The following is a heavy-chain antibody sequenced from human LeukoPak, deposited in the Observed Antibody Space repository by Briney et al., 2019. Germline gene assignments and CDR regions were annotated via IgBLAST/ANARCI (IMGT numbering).Heavy chain of an antibody. Sequence: SVKVSCKASGGTFSSYAISWVRQAPGQGLEWMGGIIPIFGTANYAQKFQGRVTITGDESTSTAYMELSSLRSEDTAVYYCARSTMVRGSYYYYGMDVWGKGTTVTVSS. J-gene: IGHJ6*04. CDR3: ARSTMVRGSYYYYGMDV. D-gene: IGHD3-10*01. CDR1: GGTFSSYA. CDR2: IIPIFGTA. V-gene: IGHV1-69*01.